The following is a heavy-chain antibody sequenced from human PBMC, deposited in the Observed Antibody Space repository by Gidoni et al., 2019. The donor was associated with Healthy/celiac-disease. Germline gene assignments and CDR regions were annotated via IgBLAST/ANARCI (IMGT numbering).Heavy chain of an antibody. J-gene: IGHJ4*02. Sequence: QVQLVASGGGVVQPGRSLRISCAASGFTFSNYGIHWVRQAPGKGLEWVAVISYDGSNKYYSESVKGRFTISRDNSKNTLYLQMNSLRAEDTAVYYCAKDLEYYDSSGYPDYWGQGTLVTVSS. CDR2: ISYDGSNK. CDR3: AKDLEYYDSSGYPDY. V-gene: IGHV3-30*18. D-gene: IGHD3-22*01. CDR1: GFTFSNYG.